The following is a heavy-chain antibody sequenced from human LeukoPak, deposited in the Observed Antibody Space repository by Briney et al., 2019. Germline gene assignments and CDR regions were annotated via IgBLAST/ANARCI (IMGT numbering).Heavy chain of an antibody. CDR3: TTRSGYGYGREANDY. CDR2: IKSKTDGGTT. CDR1: GFTFSNAW. Sequence: GGSLRLSCAASGFTFSNAWMSWVRQAPGKGLEWVGRIKSKTDGGTTDYAAPVKGRFTISRDDSKNTLYLQMNSLKTEDTAVYYCTTRSGYGYGREANDYWGQGTLVTVSS. J-gene: IGHJ4*02. V-gene: IGHV3-15*01. D-gene: IGHD5-18*01.